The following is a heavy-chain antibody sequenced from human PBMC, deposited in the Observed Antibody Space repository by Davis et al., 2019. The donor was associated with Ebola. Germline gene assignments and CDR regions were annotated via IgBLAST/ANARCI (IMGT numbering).Heavy chain of an antibody. J-gene: IGHJ4*02. D-gene: IGHD3-3*01. Sequence: AASVKVSCKSSKYNLSGYYIHWVRQAPGQGLEWMGMFNPGGRSTTIAQKFQGRVTMTRDTSTTTVYMDLSSLESEDTAVYYCARITLFGDAFDYWGQGTLVTVSS. V-gene: IGHV1-46*01. CDR3: ARITLFGDAFDY. CDR2: FNPGGRST. CDR1: KYNLSGYY.